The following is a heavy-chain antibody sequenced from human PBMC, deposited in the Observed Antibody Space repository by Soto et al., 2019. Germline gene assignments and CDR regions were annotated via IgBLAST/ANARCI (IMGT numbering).Heavy chain of an antibody. Sequence: QVQLVQSGAEVKKPGSSVKVSCKASGGTFSSHTLSWVRQAPGQGLEWMGRIIPIFGKANYAQKFQDRVTITAGKSTSTVYMELSSLISEDTAVYYCARGVTTIPFDYWGQGTLVIVSS. CDR3: ARGVTTIPFDY. CDR1: GGTFSSHT. D-gene: IGHD4-17*01. V-gene: IGHV1-69*08. CDR2: IIPIFGKA. J-gene: IGHJ4*02.